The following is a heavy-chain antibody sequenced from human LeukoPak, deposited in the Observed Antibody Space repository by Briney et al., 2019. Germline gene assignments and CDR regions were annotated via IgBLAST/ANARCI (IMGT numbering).Heavy chain of an antibody. J-gene: IGHJ4*02. V-gene: IGHV1-2*02. Sequence: ASVKVSCKASGYTLTGYYMHWVRHAPGQGLEWMGWINPNSGGTNYTQKFQGRVTMTRDTSISTAYMALSRLRSDDTAVYYCAREFRTYYYDSSGAVLFYYFDYWGQGTLVTVSS. D-gene: IGHD3-22*01. CDR1: GYTLTGYY. CDR3: AREFRTYYYDSSGAVLFYYFDY. CDR2: INPNSGGT.